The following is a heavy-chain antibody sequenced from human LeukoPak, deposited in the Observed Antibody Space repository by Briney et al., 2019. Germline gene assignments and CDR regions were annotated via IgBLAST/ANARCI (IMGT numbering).Heavy chain of an antibody. Sequence: RASVTVSCKASGCTFTSYDINWVRQATGQGLEWMGWMNPNSGNTGYAQKFQGRVTMTRNTSISTAYMELSSLRSEDTAVYYCARVRGSYLGDAFDIWGQGTMVTVSS. CDR1: GCTFTSYD. D-gene: IGHD1-26*01. V-gene: IGHV1-8*01. CDR2: MNPNSGNT. J-gene: IGHJ3*02. CDR3: ARVRGSYLGDAFDI.